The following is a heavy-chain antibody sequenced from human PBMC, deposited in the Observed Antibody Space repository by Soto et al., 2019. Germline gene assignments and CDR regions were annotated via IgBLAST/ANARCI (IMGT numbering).Heavy chain of an antibody. V-gene: IGHV1-18*01. Sequence: ASVKVSCKASGYTFTIYCISWVRQAPGQGLERMGWISAYNGNTNYAQKLQGRVTMTTDTSTSTAYMELRSLRSDDTAVYYCARVFPFFSGRLLLNAFDVSGQGTIVTVSS. D-gene: IGHD2-15*01. CDR1: GYTFTIYC. J-gene: IGHJ3*01. CDR2: ISAYNGNT. CDR3: ARVFPFFSGRLLLNAFDV.